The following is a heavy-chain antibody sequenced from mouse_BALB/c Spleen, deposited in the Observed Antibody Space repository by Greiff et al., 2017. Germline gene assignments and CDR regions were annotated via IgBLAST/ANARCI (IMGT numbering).Heavy chain of an antibody. V-gene: IGHV1-14*01. CDR3: ARTEGYGNCWYFDV. Sequence: EVQLQQSGPELVKPGASVKMSCKASGYTFTSYVMHWVKQKPGQGLEWIGYINPYNDGTKYNEKFKGKATLTSDKSSSTAYMELSSLTSEDSAVYYGARTEGYGNCWYFDVWGAGTTVTVSS. J-gene: IGHJ1*01. CDR1: GYTFTSYV. CDR2: INPYNDGT. D-gene: IGHD2-10*02.